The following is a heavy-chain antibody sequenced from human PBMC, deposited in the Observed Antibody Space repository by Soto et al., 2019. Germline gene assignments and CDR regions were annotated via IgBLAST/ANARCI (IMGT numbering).Heavy chain of an antibody. CDR1: GGSFSGYY. J-gene: IGHJ6*03. CDR2: INHSGST. V-gene: IGHV4-34*01. CDR3: ARGELLSPSYYYYYYMDV. Sequence: QVQLQQWGAGLLKPSETLSLTCAVYGGSFSGYYWSWIRQPPGKGLEWIGEINHSGSTNYNPSLKSPVTISVDTSKNQFSLKLSSVTAADTAVYYCARGELLSPSYYYYYYMDVWGKGTTVTVSS. D-gene: IGHD2-2*01.